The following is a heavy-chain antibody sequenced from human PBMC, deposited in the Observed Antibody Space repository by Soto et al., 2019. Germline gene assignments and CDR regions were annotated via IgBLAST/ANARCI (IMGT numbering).Heavy chain of an antibody. D-gene: IGHD6-25*01. CDR2: IYYSGST. J-gene: IGHJ4*02. V-gene: IGHV4-39*01. CDR3: SRGVFSGYGSPEFDL. CDR1: GGSISSSSYY. Sequence: SETLSLTCTVSGGSISSSSYYWGWIRQPPGKGLEWIGSIYYSGSTYYNPSLKSRVTISVDTSKNQFSLKLSSVTAADTAVYYCSRGVFSGYGSPEFDLWGQGTLVTVSS.